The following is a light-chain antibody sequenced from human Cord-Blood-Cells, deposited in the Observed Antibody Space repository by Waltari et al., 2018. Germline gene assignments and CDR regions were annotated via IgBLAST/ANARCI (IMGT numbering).Light chain of an antibody. Sequence: SSELTQDPAVSVALGQTVRITCQGDSPRSYYASWYQQKPGQAPVPVIYGKNNRPSGIPDRFSGSSSGNTASLTITGAQAEDEADYYCNSRDSSGNHWVFGGGTKLTVL. CDR1: SPRSYY. CDR3: NSRDSSGNHWV. CDR2: GKN. V-gene: IGLV3-19*01. J-gene: IGLJ3*02.